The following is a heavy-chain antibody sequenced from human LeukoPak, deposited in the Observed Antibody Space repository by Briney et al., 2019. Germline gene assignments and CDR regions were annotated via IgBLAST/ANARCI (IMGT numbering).Heavy chain of an antibody. V-gene: IGHV4-30-2*01. CDR2: IYHSGST. CDR3: ARSITIFGVVTAEGYNWFDP. J-gene: IGHJ5*02. D-gene: IGHD3-3*01. Sequence: SQTLSLTCTVSGGSISSGGYYWSWIRQPPGKGLEWIGYIYHSGSTYYNPSLKSRVTISVDRSKNQFSLKLSSATAADTAVYYCARSITIFGVVTAEGYNWFDPWGQGTLVTVSS. CDR1: GGSISSGGYY.